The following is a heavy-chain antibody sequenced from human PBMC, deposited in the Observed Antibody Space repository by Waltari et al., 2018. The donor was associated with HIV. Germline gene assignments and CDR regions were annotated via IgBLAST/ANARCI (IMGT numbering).Heavy chain of an antibody. Sequence: EVLLVESGGGLGKTGGSLRLSCAASGFTFIAAWMSWVRQAPGKGLEWVGRIKSNTDGGTTDYAAPVKGRFTISRDDSKTTLYLEMNSLKTEDTAVYYCTTVGGGTRDYWGQGTLITVSS. CDR1: GFTFIAAW. CDR3: TTVGGGTRDY. D-gene: IGHD3-16*01. J-gene: IGHJ4*02. V-gene: IGHV3-15*01. CDR2: IKSNTDGGTT.